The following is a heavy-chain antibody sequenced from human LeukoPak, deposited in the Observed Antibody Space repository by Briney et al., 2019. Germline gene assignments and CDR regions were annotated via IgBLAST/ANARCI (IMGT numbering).Heavy chain of an antibody. D-gene: IGHD2-2*03. J-gene: IGHJ4*02. Sequence: ASVKVSCKASGYTFTSYGISWVRQAPGQGLEWMGWISAYNGNTNYAQKLQGRVTMTTDTSTSTAYMGLRILRSDDTAVYYCARDRGYCSSTSCSPDDYWGQGTLVTVSS. CDR3: ARDRGYCSSTSCSPDDY. CDR2: ISAYNGNT. V-gene: IGHV1-18*04. CDR1: GYTFTSYG.